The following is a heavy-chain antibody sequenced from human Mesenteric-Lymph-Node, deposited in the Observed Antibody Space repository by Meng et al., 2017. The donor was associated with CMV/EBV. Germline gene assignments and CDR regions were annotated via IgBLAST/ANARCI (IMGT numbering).Heavy chain of an antibody. D-gene: IGHD2-2*02. V-gene: IGHV3-48*03. CDR3: AKGLIGYCSSTSCYTSYYYGMDV. Sequence: GESLKISCAASGFTFSSYEMNWVRQAPGKGLEWVSYIRSSGSTIYYADSVKGRFTISRDNAKNSLYLQMNSLRVEDTAVYYCAKGLIGYCSSTSCYTSYYYGMDVWGQGTTVTVSS. J-gene: IGHJ6*02. CDR1: GFTFSSYE. CDR2: IRSSGSTI.